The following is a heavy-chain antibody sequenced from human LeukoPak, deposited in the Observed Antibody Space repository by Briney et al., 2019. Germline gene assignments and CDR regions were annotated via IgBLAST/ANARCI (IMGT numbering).Heavy chain of an antibody. D-gene: IGHD6-6*01. CDR3: AREAARSLDY. Sequence: KSSETLSLTCTVSGGSISSYYWSWIRQPPGKGLEWIGYIYYSGSTNYNLSLKSRVTISVDTSKNQFSLKLSSVTAADTAVYYCAREAARSLDYWGQGTLVTVSS. CDR1: GGSISSYY. V-gene: IGHV4-59*01. CDR2: IYYSGST. J-gene: IGHJ4*02.